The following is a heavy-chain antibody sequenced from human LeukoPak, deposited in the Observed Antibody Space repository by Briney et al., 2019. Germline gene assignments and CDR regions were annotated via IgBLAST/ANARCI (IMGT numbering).Heavy chain of an antibody. J-gene: IGHJ5*02. Sequence: ASVTVTCKASGYTFTSYGISWVRQAPGQGLEWMGWISAYNGNTNYAQKLQGRVTMTTDTSTSTAYMELRSLRSDDTAVYYCARDYCTNGVCYKRLADWFDPWGQGTLVTVSS. CDR1: GYTFTSYG. CDR2: ISAYNGNT. D-gene: IGHD2-8*01. V-gene: IGHV1-18*01. CDR3: ARDYCTNGVCYKRLADWFDP.